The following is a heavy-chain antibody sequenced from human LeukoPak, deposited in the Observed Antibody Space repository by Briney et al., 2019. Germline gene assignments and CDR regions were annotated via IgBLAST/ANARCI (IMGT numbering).Heavy chain of an antibody. CDR2: IYYSGST. CDR1: GGPISSYY. CDR3: ARQAYADYVFTPV. D-gene: IGHD4-17*01. V-gene: IGHV4-59*08. Sequence: SETLSLTCTVSGGPISSYYWSWIRQPPGKGLEWIGYIYYSGSTNYNPSLKSRVTISVDTSKNQFSLKLSSVTAADTAVYYCARQAYADYVFTPVWGQGTLVTVSS. J-gene: IGHJ4*02.